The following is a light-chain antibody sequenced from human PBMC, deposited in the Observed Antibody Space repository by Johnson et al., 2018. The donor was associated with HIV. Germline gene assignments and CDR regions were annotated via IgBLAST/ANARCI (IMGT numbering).Light chain of an antibody. V-gene: IGLV1-51*01. CDR2: DNN. Sequence: QSVLTQPPSVSAAPGQKVTISCSGSSSNIGDNYVSWYQQFPETAPKLLIYDNNKRPSGIPDRFSGSKSGTSATLGITGLQTGDAADYYCGTWDSSLSALYVLGTGTKVTVL. J-gene: IGLJ1*01. CDR3: GTWDSSLSALYV. CDR1: SSNIGDNY.